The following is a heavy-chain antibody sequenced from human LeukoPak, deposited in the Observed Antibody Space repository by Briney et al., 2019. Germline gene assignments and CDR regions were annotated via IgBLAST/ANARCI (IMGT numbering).Heavy chain of an antibody. V-gene: IGHV4-4*02. CDR3: ARDTYYFGSGSDNTPYNWFDH. CDR1: RGSISSNNW. Sequence: SETLSLTCAVSRGSISSNNWWSWVRQPPGKRLEWIAEIYHSGSTNYNPSLKSRVTISVDKSKNQFSLKLSSVTAADTAMYYCARDTYYFGSGSDNTPYNWFDHWGQGTLVTVSS. CDR2: IYHSGST. D-gene: IGHD3-10*01. J-gene: IGHJ5*02.